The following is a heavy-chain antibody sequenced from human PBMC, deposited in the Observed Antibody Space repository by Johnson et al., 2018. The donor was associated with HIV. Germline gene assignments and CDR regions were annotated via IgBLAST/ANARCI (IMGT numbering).Heavy chain of an antibody. J-gene: IGHJ3*02. Sequence: VHLVESGGGLVQPGGSLRLSCVASGFTFSNYDMHWVRQATGKGLEWVSAISGSGGSTYYADSVKGRFPISRDNSKNTLYLQMNSLRAEDTAVYYCANFRYSSSPDAFDIWGQGTMVTVSS. D-gene: IGHD6-6*01. CDR3: ANFRYSSSPDAFDI. V-gene: IGHV3-23*04. CDR1: GFTFSNYD. CDR2: ISGSGGST.